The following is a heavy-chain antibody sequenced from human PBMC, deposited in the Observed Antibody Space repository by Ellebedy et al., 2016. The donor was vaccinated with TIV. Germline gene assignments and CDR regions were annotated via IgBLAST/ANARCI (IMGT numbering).Heavy chain of an antibody. J-gene: IGHJ4*02. D-gene: IGHD6-19*01. Sequence: SETLSLXXTVPGGSISSNSYYWGWIRQPPGKGLEWIGSIYYSGNTYYNPSLKSRVTISVDTSKNQFSLKLSSVTAADTAVYYCARQVAVAGTDGYWGQGTLVTVSS. V-gene: IGHV4-39*01. CDR2: IYYSGNT. CDR1: GGSISSNSYY. CDR3: ARQVAVAGTDGY.